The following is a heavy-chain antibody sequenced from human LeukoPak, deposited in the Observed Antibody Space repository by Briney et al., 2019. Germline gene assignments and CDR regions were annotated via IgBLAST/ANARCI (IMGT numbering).Heavy chain of an antibody. J-gene: IGHJ4*02. D-gene: IGHD2-8*01. CDR3: ARTKTNGVCFGY. CDR2: IYYSGRT. V-gene: IGHV4-39*07. Sequence: KSSETLSLTCTVSGGSISTSSYYWGWIRQPPGKGLEWIGNIYYSGRTYYNPSLSSRVTISVDTSKNQFSLKLRSVTAADTAVYYCARTKTNGVCFGYWGQGTLVTVSS. CDR1: GGSISTSSYY.